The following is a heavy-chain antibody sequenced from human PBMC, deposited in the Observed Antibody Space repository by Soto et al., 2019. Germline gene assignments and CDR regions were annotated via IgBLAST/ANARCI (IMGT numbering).Heavy chain of an antibody. D-gene: IGHD3-10*01. J-gene: IGHJ4*02. V-gene: IGHV4-4*02. CDR3: ARLVYDTRLNYMYFDF. Sequence: QVKLQESGPGLATPSGTLSLTCAVSGVSISSGNWWTWVRQTPQRGLEYIGEIFHDGTANYYPSFERRDAIPVDSSKNQFSLKLTSVTAADTAIYFCARLVYDTRLNYMYFDFWGQGALVTVSS. CDR2: IFHDGTA. CDR1: GVSISSGNW.